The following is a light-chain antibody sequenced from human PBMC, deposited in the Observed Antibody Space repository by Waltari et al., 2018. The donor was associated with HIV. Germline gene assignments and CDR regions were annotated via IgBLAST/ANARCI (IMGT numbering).Light chain of an antibody. J-gene: IGLJ3*02. CDR2: DNN. Sequence: QSVLTQPPSMSMALGQKVTISCSGIHSNIGNNYVAWYLQVPGTAPKLLIYDNNKRPSEIPARFSGSKTGTSATLGITGLQTVDEADYYCGAWDSSLSAWVFGGGTTLTVL. CDR1: HSNIGNNY. V-gene: IGLV1-51*01. CDR3: GAWDSSLSAWV.